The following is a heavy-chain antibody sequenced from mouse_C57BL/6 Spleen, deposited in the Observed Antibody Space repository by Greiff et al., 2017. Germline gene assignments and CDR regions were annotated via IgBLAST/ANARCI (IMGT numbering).Heavy chain of an antibody. V-gene: IGHV5-9*01. Sequence: EVQLVESGGGLVKPGGSLKLSCAASGFTFRSYTMSWVRQTPEKRLEWVATISGGGGNTYYPDTVKGRFTISRDNAKNTLYLQMSSLRSEDTALYYCARPYGYDAWFAYWGQGTLVTVSA. D-gene: IGHD2-2*01. J-gene: IGHJ3*01. CDR1: GFTFRSYT. CDR2: ISGGGGNT. CDR3: ARPYGYDAWFAY.